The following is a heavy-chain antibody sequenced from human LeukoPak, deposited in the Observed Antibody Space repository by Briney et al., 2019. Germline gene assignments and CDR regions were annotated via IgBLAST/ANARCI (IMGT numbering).Heavy chain of an antibody. J-gene: IGHJ4*02. CDR1: GYTFTRYD. CDR2: ISAYNGNT. D-gene: IGHD6-13*01. CDR3: ARLDQDYSSNRYFDY. V-gene: IGHV1-18*01. Sequence: ASVKVSCKASGYTFTRYDITWVRQAPGQGLEWMGWISAYNGNTNYAQNLQGRVTMTTDTSTSTAYMELRSLRSDDTAVYYCARLDQDYSSNRYFDYWGQGTLVTVSS.